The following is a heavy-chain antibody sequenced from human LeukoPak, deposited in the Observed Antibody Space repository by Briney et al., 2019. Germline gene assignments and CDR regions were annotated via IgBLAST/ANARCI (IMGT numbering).Heavy chain of an antibody. Sequence: GGSLRLSCVASGFTFSVYWMSWVRRAPGKGLEWVANIKEDGSEKYYVDSVKGRFTISRDNAKNSLYLQMSSLRAEDTAVYYCARGGSWFAPWGQGTLVTVSS. J-gene: IGHJ5*02. CDR1: GFTFSVYW. CDR2: IKEDGSEK. CDR3: ARGGSWFAP. D-gene: IGHD3-10*01. V-gene: IGHV3-7*01.